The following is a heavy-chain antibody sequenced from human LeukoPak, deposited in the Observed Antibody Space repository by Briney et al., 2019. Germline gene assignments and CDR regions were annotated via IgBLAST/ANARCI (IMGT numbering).Heavy chain of an antibody. Sequence: SETLSLTCTVSVHSISSRSYYWGWIRQPPVKGQEWIGCIYYSGSTYYSPSLKSRVTISVDTSKNQFSLKLSSVTAADTAVYYCARVSGGNLDYWGQGTLVTVSS. V-gene: IGHV4-39*07. CDR1: VHSISSRSYY. J-gene: IGHJ4*02. D-gene: IGHD4-23*01. CDR2: IYYSGST. CDR3: ARVSGGNLDY.